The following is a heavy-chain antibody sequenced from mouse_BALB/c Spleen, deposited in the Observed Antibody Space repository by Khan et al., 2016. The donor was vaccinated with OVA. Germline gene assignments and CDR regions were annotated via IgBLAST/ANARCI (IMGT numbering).Heavy chain of an antibody. CDR1: GFLLTDYG. Sequence: VQLQESGPGLVAPSQNLSITCTVSGFLLTDYGVSWIRQPPGKGLEWLGVIWGGGTTYYNSALKSRLSISKDNSKSQVFLKLNSLQTDDTAMYYCAKGVWSFYFALDYWGQGTSVTVSS. CDR2: IWGGGTT. CDR3: AKGVWSFYFALDY. J-gene: IGHJ4*01. V-gene: IGHV2-6-5*01.